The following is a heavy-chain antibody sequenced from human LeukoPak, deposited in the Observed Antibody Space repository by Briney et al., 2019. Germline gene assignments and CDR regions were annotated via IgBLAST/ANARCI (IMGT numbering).Heavy chain of an antibody. V-gene: IGHV3-23*01. CDR1: GFTFSSYA. J-gene: IGHJ4*02. CDR2: ISGSGGST. Sequence: GGSLRLSCAASGFTFSSYAMSWVRQAPGKGLEWVSAISGSGGSTYYADSVKGRFTISRDNPKNTLYLQMNSLRAEDTAVYYCAKDATTYYDFWSGSFDYWGQGTLVTVSS. CDR3: AKDATTYYDFWSGSFDY. D-gene: IGHD3-3*01.